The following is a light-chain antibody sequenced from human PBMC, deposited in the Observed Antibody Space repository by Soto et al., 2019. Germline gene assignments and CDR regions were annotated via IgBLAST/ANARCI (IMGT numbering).Light chain of an antibody. CDR1: QSVSSY. J-gene: IGKJ4*01. CDR2: DAS. Sequence: EIVLTQSPATLSLSPGERATLSCRASQSVSSYLAWYQLKPGQAPRLLIYDASTRPTGIPARFSGSGSGPDFTLTISSLEPEDFAVYYCQLRSFTFGGGTKVGIK. V-gene: IGKV3-11*01. CDR3: QLRSFT.